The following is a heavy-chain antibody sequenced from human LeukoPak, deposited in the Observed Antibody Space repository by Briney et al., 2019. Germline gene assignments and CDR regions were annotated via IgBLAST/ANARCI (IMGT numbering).Heavy chain of an antibody. D-gene: IGHD2-15*01. J-gene: IGHJ4*02. CDR2: ITTDESST. CDR3: AGDGGTSTPFDY. Sequence: GGSLRLSCAASGFTFSNYWLHWVRQPPGKGLVWVSRITTDESSTHYAASVNGRFTISRDNAKSTVYLQMNSLTPEDTAVYYCAGDGGTSTPFDYWGQGTLVTVSS. V-gene: IGHV3-74*01. CDR1: GFTFSNYW.